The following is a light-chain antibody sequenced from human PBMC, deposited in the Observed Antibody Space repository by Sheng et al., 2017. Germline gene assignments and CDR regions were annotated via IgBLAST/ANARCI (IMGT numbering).Light chain of an antibody. CDR2: KAS. CDR1: QSISNW. CDR3: QQYNSYLRT. Sequence: DIQMTQSPSTLSASVGDRVTITCRASQSISNWLAWYQQKPGKAPKLLIYKASSLETGVPSRFSGSGAGTEFTLTISSLQPDDFATYYCQQYNSYLRTFGQGT. J-gene: IGKJ1*01. V-gene: IGKV1-5*03.